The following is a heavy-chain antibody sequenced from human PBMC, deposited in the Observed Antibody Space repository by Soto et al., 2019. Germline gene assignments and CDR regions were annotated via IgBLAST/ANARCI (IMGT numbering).Heavy chain of an antibody. J-gene: IGHJ4*02. CDR3: GRCTSTSCHLGSDY. CDR1: GFTFSNYA. V-gene: IGHV3-30-3*01. Sequence: GALRLSCAASGFTFSNYAMNWVRQAPGKGLEWVALRSYDGSNKSYADSVKGRFTISRDSSKNTLYLQMISLRAADTAVYYCGRCTSTSCHLGSDYWGQGTLVTVSS. CDR2: RSYDGSNK. D-gene: IGHD2-2*01.